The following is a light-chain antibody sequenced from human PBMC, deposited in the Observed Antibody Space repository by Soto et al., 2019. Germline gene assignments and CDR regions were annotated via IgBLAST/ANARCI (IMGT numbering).Light chain of an antibody. CDR2: AAS. CDR1: QDISNY. V-gene: IGKV1-33*01. CDR3: QQFGDLTFI. J-gene: IGKJ5*01. Sequence: DMQLTQSPSSLSAAVGDRVTITCRASQDISNYLHWYQQKPGKAPKLLIYAASSLQSGVPSRFSGSGSGTHFTLTISGLQPEDIATYYCQQFGDLTFIFGQGTRLEIK.